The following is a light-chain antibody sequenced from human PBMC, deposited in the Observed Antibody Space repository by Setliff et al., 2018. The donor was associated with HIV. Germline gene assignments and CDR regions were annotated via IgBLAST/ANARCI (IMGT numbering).Light chain of an antibody. J-gene: IGKJ1*01. CDR2: DAY. CDR3: QQYNNWPGT. CDR1: QSVSGN. Sequence: GHRATLSCTSSQSVSGNLAWYQQKPGQAPRLLIYDAYIRATGIPARFSGSGSGTEFTLIISSLQSEDLAVYYCQQYNNWPGTFGQGTKVDIK. V-gene: IGKV3-15*01.